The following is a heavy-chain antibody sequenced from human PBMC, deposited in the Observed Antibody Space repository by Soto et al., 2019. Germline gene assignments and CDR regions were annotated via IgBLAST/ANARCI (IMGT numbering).Heavy chain of an antibody. CDR1: GFTVSSNY. V-gene: IGHV3-53*01. CDR2: IYSGGST. D-gene: IGHD6-19*01. CDR3: ARPRIAVADDAFDI. Sequence: GGSLRLSCAASGFTVSSNYMSWVRQAPGEGLEWVSVIYSGGSTYYADSVKGRFTISRDNSKNTLYLQTNSLRAEDTAVYYCARPRIAVADDAFDIWGQGTMVTVSS. J-gene: IGHJ3*02.